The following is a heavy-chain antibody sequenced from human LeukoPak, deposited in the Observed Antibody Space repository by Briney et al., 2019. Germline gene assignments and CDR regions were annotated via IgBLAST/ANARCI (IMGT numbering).Heavy chain of an antibody. D-gene: IGHD4-17*01. CDR1: GYTLTELS. CDR3: ARVPLPLYGDYEAYFDY. CDR2: INPSGGST. J-gene: IGHJ4*02. V-gene: IGHV1-46*01. Sequence: ASVKVSCKVSGYTLTELSMHWVRQAPGQGLEWMGIINPSGGSTSYAQKFQGRVTMTRDTSTSTVYMELSSLRSEDTAVYYCARVPLPLYGDYEAYFDYWGQGTLVTVSP.